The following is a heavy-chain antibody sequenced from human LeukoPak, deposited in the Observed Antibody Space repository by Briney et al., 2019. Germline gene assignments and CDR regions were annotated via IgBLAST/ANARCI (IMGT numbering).Heavy chain of an antibody. CDR1: GCTFTSYY. V-gene: IGHV1-46*01. D-gene: IGHD2-15*01. CDR3: ARWGYCSGGSCSSNGAFDI. CDR2: INPSGCST. Sequence: ASVKVSCKASGCTFTSYYMHWVRQAPGQRLEWMGIINPSGCSTSYAQKFQGRVTMTRDTPTNTVYMELSSLRSEDTAVYYCARWGYCSGGSCSSNGAFDIWGQGTMVTVSS. J-gene: IGHJ3*02.